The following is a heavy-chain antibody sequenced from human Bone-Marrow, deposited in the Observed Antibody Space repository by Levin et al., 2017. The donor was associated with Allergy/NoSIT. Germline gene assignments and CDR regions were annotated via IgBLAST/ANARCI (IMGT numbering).Heavy chain of an antibody. Sequence: KVSCKGSGYSFTSYWIGWVRQMPGKGLEWMGIIYPGDSDTRYSPSFQGQVTISADKSISTAYLQWSSLKASDTAMYYCARRDRIYSSSQMGAFDIWGQGTMVTVSS. CDR1: GYSFTSYW. V-gene: IGHV5-51*01. CDR2: IYPGDSDT. D-gene: IGHD6-13*01. J-gene: IGHJ3*02. CDR3: ARRDRIYSSSQMGAFDI.